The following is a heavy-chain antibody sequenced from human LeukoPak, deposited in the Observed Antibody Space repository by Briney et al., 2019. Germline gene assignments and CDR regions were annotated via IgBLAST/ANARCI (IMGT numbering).Heavy chain of an antibody. CDR2: IYYSGSP. CDR1: GGAIRGGYY. CDR3: ARWSLIAASAHDGFDI. V-gene: IGHV4-31*03. D-gene: IGHD6-6*01. Sequence: SETLSLTCSVSGGAIRGGYYWGWIRQPPGKGLEWIGYIYYSGSPFYSPSLRSRATISVDTSKSQFSLSLTSMTAADTAIYYCARWSLIAASAHDGFDIWGPGTLVTVSS. J-gene: IGHJ3*02.